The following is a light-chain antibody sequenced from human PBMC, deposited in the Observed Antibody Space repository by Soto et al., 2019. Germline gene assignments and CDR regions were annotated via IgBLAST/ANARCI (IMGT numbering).Light chain of an antibody. Sequence: QSALTQPRSVSGSPGQSVTISCTGTSSDVGGYNYVSWYQQHPGKAPKLMIFDVSKRPSGVPDRFSGSKSGNTASLTISGLQAEDEVDYYCCSYAGNYGVFGGGTKLTVL. CDR3: CSYAGNYGV. V-gene: IGLV2-11*01. CDR2: DVS. CDR1: SSDVGGYNY. J-gene: IGLJ2*01.